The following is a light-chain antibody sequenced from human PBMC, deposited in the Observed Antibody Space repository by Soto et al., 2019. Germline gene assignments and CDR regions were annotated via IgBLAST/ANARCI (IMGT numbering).Light chain of an antibody. CDR2: EVS. V-gene: IGLV2-14*01. CDR3: SSKRSSSPV. CDR1: SSDVGGYYY. J-gene: IGLJ1*01. Sequence: QSVLTQPASVSGSPGQSITISCTGTSSDVGGYYYVSRYQQHPGKAPKLMIYEVSNRPSGVSNRFSGSKSGNTASLTISGLQAEDEADYYCSSKRSSSPVFGTGTKLTVL.